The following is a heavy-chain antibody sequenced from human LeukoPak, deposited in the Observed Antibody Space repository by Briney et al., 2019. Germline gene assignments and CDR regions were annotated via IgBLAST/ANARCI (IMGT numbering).Heavy chain of an antibody. D-gene: IGHD1-26*01. Sequence: GGSLRLSCAASGFTFSNYWMSWVRQAPGKGLEWVANIKQDGSERYYVDSVKGRFTISRDNAKNSLYLQMNSLRAEDTAVYYCARYGGSYYSVNWGQGTLVTVSS. CDR2: IKQDGSER. CDR1: GFTFSNYW. V-gene: IGHV3-7*01. J-gene: IGHJ4*02. CDR3: ARYGGSYYSVN.